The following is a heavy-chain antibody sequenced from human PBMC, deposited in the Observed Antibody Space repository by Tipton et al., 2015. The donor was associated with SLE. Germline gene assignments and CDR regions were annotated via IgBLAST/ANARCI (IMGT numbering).Heavy chain of an antibody. CDR3: AGVMGTRELLHGAVDI. CDR2: IYYSGST. D-gene: IGHD1-26*01. J-gene: IGHJ3*02. CDR1: GGSISSYY. V-gene: IGHV4-59*01. Sequence: TLSLTCTVSGGSISSYYWSWIRQPPGKGLEWIGYIYYSGSTNYNPSLKSRVTISVDTSKNQFSLKLSSVTAADTAVYYCAGVMGTRELLHGAVDIWGQGTMVTVSS.